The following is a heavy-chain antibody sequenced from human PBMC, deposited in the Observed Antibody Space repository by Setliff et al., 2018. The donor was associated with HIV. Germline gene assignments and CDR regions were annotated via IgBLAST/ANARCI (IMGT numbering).Heavy chain of an antibody. CDR1: GGSISSYY. CDR2: IYYSGST. D-gene: IGHD3-3*01. J-gene: IGHJ4*02. V-gene: IGHV4-59*01. Sequence: SETLSLTCTVSGGSISSYYWSWIRQPPGKGLEWIGYIYYSGSTNYNPSLKSRVTISVDTSKNQFSLKLSSVTAADTAVYYCARVISSWSAYYIDYWGQGTLVTVSS. CDR3: ARVISSWSAYYIDY.